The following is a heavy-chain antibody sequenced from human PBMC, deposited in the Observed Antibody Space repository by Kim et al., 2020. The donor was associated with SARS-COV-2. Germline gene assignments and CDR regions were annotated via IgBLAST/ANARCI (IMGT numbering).Heavy chain of an antibody. Sequence: SETLSLTCAVYGGSFSGYYWSWIRQPPGKGLEWIGEINHSGSTNYNPSLKSRVTISVDTSKNQFSLKLSSVTAADTAVYYCASAGYSSSGYRGRDWFDPWGQGTLVTVSS. CDR1: GGSFSGYY. CDR3: ASAGYSSSGYRGRDWFDP. D-gene: IGHD6-13*01. J-gene: IGHJ5*02. CDR2: INHSGST. V-gene: IGHV4-34*01.